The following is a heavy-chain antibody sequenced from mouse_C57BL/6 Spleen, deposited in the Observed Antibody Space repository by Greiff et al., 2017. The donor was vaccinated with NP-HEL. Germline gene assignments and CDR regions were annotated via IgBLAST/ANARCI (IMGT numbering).Heavy chain of an antibody. CDR1: GFTFSDYY. D-gene: IGHD4-1*01. CDR3: ARLGRGYFDY. Sequence: EVQLVESEGGLVQPGSSMKLSCTASGFTFSDYYMAWVRQVPEKGLEWVANINYDGSSTYYLDSLKSRFIISRDNAKNSLYLQMSSLKSEDTATYYCARLGRGYFDYWGQGTTLTVSS. CDR2: INYDGSST. J-gene: IGHJ2*01. V-gene: IGHV5-16*01.